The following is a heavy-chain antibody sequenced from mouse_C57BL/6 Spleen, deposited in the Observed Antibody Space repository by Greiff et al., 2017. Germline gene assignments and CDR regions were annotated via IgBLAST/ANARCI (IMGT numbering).Heavy chain of an antibody. Sequence: EVKLVESGGGLVKPGGSLKLSCAASGFTFSSYAMSWVRQTPEKRLEWVATISDGGSYTYYPDNVKGRFTISRDNAKNNLYLQMSHLKSEDTAMYYCARAGYDYDVFFDYWVQGTSLTVSS. CDR2: ISDGGSYT. V-gene: IGHV5-4*03. CDR3: ARAGYDYDVFFDY. CDR1: GFTFSSYA. D-gene: IGHD2-4*01. J-gene: IGHJ2*02.